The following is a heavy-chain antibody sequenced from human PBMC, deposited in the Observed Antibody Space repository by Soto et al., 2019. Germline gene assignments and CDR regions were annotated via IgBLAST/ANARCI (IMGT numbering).Heavy chain of an antibody. CDR1: GFSLTNKGVG. J-gene: IGHJ5*02. CDR2: IYWDDAK. D-gene: IGHD1-26*01. Sequence: QITLKESGPTLVKPTQTLTLTCTFSGFSLTNKGVGVGWIRPPPGNALEWLALIYWDDAKRYNPSLQSRLTITKDTSKNQVVLTMTNMDPVDTATYYCSRRQGRAKRTEQIYWLDPWVQGTLVTVSS. CDR3: SRRQGRAKRTEQIYWLDP. V-gene: IGHV2-5*02.